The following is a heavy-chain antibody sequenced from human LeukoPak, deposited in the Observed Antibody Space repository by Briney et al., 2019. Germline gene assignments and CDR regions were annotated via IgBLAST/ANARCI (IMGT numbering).Heavy chain of an antibody. CDR1: GFTFRTYG. V-gene: IGHV3-30*18. CDR2: TSSDGSDK. J-gene: IGHJ4*02. D-gene: IGHD1-26*01. CDR3: AKERLGATTPNPDY. Sequence: GGSLRLSCAASGFTFRTYGMHWVRQAPGKGLEWVAVTSSDGSDKYYTDSVKGRFTISRDNSKNTLYLQMSSLRADDTALYYCAKERLGATTPNPDYWGQGTLVTVSS.